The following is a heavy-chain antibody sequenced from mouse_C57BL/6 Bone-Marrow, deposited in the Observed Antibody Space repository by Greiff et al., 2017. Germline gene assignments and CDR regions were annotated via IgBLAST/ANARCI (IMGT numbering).Heavy chain of an antibody. CDR1: FFSFPLSF. Sequence: VHVGEGGPCRGAAAESLSLRGPFSFFSFPLSFFSFFLHPPLNFLDWLVVIWGGGSTNYNSALMSRLSISKDNSKSQVFLKMNSLQTDDTAMYYCAKHSGSYWYFDVWGTGTTVTVSS. J-gene: IGHJ1*03. CDR3: AKHSGSYWYFDV. V-gene: IGHV2-9*01. D-gene: IGHD1-1*01. CDR2: IWGGGST.